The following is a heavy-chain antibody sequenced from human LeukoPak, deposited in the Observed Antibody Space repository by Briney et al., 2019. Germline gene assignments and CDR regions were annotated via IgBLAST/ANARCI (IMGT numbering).Heavy chain of an antibody. V-gene: IGHV3-23*01. CDR1: GFTFSSHA. CDR2: IISSGGST. CDR3: AKGAATMGDC. D-gene: IGHD5-12*01. J-gene: IGHJ4*02. Sequence: GGSLRLSCAASGFTFSSHAMSWVRQPPGKGLEWVSGIISSGGSTYYADSVKGRFTISRDNSKYTLYLQMNSLRGEDTAVYYCAKGAATMGDCWGQGILVTVS.